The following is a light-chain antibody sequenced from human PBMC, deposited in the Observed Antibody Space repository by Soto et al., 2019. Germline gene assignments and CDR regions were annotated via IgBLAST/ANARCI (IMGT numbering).Light chain of an antibody. V-gene: IGKV3-15*01. CDR1: QSVSNN. CDR2: DAS. CDR3: QQYNNWPPWT. J-gene: IGKJ1*01. Sequence: ILMTQSPATLSVSPGERATLSCRASQSVSNNLAWYQQKPGQAPRLLIYDASTRATGIPARFSGSESGTEFTLTISGLQSEDFAVYYSQQYNNWPPWTFGQGTKVEIK.